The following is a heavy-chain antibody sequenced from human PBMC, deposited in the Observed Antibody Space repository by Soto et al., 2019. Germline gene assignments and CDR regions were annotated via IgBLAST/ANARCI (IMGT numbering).Heavy chain of an antibody. CDR1: GYTFTGYY. Sequence: ASVKVSCKASGYTFTGYYMHWVRQAPGQGLEWMGWINPNSGGTNYAQKFQGWVTMTRDTSISTAYMELSSLRSEDTAVYYCASSYYDFWSGYYGNYYYYGMDVWGQGTTVTVSS. CDR3: ASSYYDFWSGYYGNYYYYGMDV. D-gene: IGHD3-3*01. J-gene: IGHJ6*02. V-gene: IGHV1-2*04. CDR2: INPNSGGT.